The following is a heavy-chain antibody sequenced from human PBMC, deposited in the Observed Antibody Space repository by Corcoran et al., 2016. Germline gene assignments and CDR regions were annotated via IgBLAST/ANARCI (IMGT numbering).Heavy chain of an antibody. V-gene: IGHV6-1*01. Sequence: QVQLQQSGPGLGKPSQTLSLTCAISGDSVSSNSATWVWIRQSPSRGLEWLGRTYYWSKWYNDYAVSVKSRVNINADTSKNQFSLQLNSVTPEDTAVYYGARAAEPYYSHGMDVWGQGTTVTVSS. CDR2: TYYWSKWYN. J-gene: IGHJ6*02. D-gene: IGHD1-26*01. CDR3: ARAAEPYYSHGMDV. CDR1: GDSVSSNSAT.